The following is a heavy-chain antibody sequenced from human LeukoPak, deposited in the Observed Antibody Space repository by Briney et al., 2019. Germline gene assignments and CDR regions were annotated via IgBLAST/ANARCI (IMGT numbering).Heavy chain of an antibody. CDR2: LYYSGST. Sequence: PSETLPLTCTVSGGSISSYYWSWVRQPPGKGLEWIGYLYYSGSTNYNPSLKSRVTISVDTSKNQFSLKRSSVTAAGTAVYYCARILTGYGSSYYYYGMDVWGQGTTVTVSS. J-gene: IGHJ6*02. V-gene: IGHV4-59*08. CDR1: GGSISSYY. D-gene: IGHD3-9*01. CDR3: ARILTGYGSSYYYYGMDV.